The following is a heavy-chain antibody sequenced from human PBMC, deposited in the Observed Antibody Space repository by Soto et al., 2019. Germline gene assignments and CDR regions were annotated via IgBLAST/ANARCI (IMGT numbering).Heavy chain of an antibody. Sequence: QVQLQQWGAGPLRPLETLSLTCGVSGGSFSGYYWAWIRQSPGKGLEWIGEINDRGSINYNPSLKSRVSIVGDTSKDHYSLNLRSVTAADPAVYYWAGEGQDFLTGPPWVWYFGLWGRGTLVTVSS. J-gene: IGHJ2*01. D-gene: IGHD3-9*01. CDR3: AGEGQDFLTGPPWVWYFGL. V-gene: IGHV4-34*01. CDR1: GGSFSGYY. CDR2: INDRGSI.